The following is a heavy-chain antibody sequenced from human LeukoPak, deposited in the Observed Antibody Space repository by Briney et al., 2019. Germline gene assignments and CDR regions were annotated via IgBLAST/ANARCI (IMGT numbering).Heavy chain of an antibody. CDR3: ARDPRGPTGYDSSGRDSFDY. Sequence: PGRSLRLSCAASGFTFSSYAMRWVRQAPGKGLEWVAVILYDGTMKYYADSVKGRFTISRDNSQNTLYLQMNILRAEDTAVYYCARDPRGPTGYDSSGRDSFDYWGQGTLVTVSS. J-gene: IGHJ4*02. CDR1: GFTFSSYA. V-gene: IGHV3-30*04. D-gene: IGHD3-22*01. CDR2: ILYDGTMK.